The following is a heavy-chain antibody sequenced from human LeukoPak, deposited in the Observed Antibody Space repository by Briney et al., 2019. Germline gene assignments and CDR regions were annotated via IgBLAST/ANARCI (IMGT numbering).Heavy chain of an antibody. D-gene: IGHD1-26*01. CDR3: ERHLESGNYYPFDY. J-gene: IGHJ4*02. Sequence: ASVKVSCKASGYTFTGYYIHWVRQAPGQGLEWMGWINPNSGGTKYAQKFQGRVTMTRDTSISTAYMELSRLTSADMAVYYCERHLESGNYYPFDYWGQGTLVTVSS. CDR1: GYTFTGYY. V-gene: IGHV1-2*02. CDR2: INPNSGGT.